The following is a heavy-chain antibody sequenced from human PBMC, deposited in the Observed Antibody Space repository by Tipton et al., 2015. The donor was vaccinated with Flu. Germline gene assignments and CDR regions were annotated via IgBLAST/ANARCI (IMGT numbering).Heavy chain of an antibody. V-gene: IGHV4-59*05. CDR1: GGSVNGYF. CDR3: ARLSYYDVDLKNFYFDY. CDR2: LSYSGNT. D-gene: IGHD3-10*02. Sequence: GLVKPSETLSLTCSVSGGSVNGYFWSWIRQPPGKGLEWIGGLSYSGNTYYNPSLKSRVTISVDTSKSQFSLMLRSVTAADTAVYYCARLSYYDVDLKNFYFDYWGQGALVTVSS. J-gene: IGHJ4*02.